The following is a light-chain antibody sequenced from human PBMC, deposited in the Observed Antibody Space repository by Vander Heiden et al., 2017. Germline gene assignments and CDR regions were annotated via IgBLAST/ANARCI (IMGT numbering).Light chain of an antibody. V-gene: IGKV1-5*03. CDR2: KAS. J-gene: IGKJ1*01. CDR1: QSISSW. Sequence: IQPTQSPSTLSASVGDRVTITCRASQSISSWLAWYQQKPGKAPKLLIYKASSLESGVPSRFSGSGSGTEFTLTISSLQPDDFATYYCQQYYSYPWTFGQGTKVEIK. CDR3: QQYYSYPWT.